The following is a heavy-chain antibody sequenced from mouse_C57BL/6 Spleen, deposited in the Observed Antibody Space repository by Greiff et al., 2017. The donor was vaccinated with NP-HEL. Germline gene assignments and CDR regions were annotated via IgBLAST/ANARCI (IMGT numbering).Heavy chain of an antibody. V-gene: IGHV5-17*01. CDR3: ARPHYYGSWFAY. CDR2: ISSGSSTI. CDR1: GFTFSDYG. D-gene: IGHD1-1*01. J-gene: IGHJ3*01. Sequence: EVKLMESGGGLVKPGGSLKLSCAASGFTFSDYGMHWVRQAPEKGLEWVAYISSGSSTIYYADTVKGRFTISRDNAKNTLFLQMTSLRSEDTAMYYCARPHYYGSWFAYWGQGTLVTVSA.